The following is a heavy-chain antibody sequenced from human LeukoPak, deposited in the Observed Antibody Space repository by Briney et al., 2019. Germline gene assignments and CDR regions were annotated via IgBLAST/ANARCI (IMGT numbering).Heavy chain of an antibody. V-gene: IGHV3-30*18. J-gene: IGHJ4*02. D-gene: IGHD3-22*01. Sequence: GGSLRLSCGASGITFSSYGMHWVRQAQGKGLEWVASISSDGSNKYYADSVKGRTTISRDNSKNTLYLQMNSLRIEDTAVYYCAKHPSGYYYDHFDYWGQGTLVTVSS. CDR3: AKHPSGYYYDHFDY. CDR1: GITFSSYG. CDR2: ISSDGSNK.